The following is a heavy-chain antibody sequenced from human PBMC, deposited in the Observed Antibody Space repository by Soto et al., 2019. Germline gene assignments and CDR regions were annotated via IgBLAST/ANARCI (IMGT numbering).Heavy chain of an antibody. CDR1: GSSISSYY. CDR2: IYYSGST. J-gene: IGHJ4*02. V-gene: IGHV4-59*08. CDR3: ARRYGGALDF. Sequence: SETLSLTCTVSGSSISSYYWSWIRQPPGKGLEWIGYIYYSGSTNYNPSLKSRVTISVDTSKNQFSLKLSSVTAADTAVYYRARRYGGALDFWAQGTLVTVS. D-gene: IGHD4-17*01.